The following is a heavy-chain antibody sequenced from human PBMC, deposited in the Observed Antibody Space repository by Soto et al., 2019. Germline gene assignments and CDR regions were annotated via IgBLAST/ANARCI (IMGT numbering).Heavy chain of an antibody. CDR2: INHSGST. V-gene: IGHV4-34*01. J-gene: IGHJ3*02. Sequence: SETLSLTCAVYGGSFSGYYWSWIRQPPGKGLEWIGEINHSGSTNYNPSLKSRVTISVDTSKNQFSLKLSSVTAADTAVYYCATPVPAAAIPVLSGSLAFDIWGQGTMVTVSS. CDR3: ATPVPAAAIPVLSGSLAFDI. CDR1: GGSFSGYY. D-gene: IGHD2-2*01.